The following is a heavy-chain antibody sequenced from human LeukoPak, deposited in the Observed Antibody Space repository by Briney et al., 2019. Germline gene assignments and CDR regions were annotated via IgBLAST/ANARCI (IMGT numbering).Heavy chain of an antibody. Sequence: NASETLSLTCTVSGGSISSDNYYWTWIRQPAGKGLEWIGRIYTSGSTNYNPSLKSRVTISIDTSQNQFSLKLSSVTAADTALYYCARGRPGNCFDYWGQGTLVTVSS. CDR2: IYTSGST. J-gene: IGHJ4*02. CDR1: GGSISSDNYY. V-gene: IGHV4-61*02. CDR3: ARGRPGNCFDY.